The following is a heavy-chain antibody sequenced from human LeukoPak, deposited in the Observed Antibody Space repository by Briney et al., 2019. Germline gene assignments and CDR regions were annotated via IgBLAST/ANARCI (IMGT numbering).Heavy chain of an antibody. CDR3: AKDPTDFDSSGQTYFDY. CDR2: ISGSGGRT. Sequence: HPGGSLRLSCAASGFTFTCCGMTWVRQAPGKGLEWASGISGSGGRTYYADSVKGRFTISRDNSKNTLVLQLNSLRAEDTAVYYCAKDPTDFDSSGQTYFDYWGQGTLVTVSS. J-gene: IGHJ4*02. CDR1: GFTFTCCG. D-gene: IGHD3-22*01. V-gene: IGHV3-23*01.